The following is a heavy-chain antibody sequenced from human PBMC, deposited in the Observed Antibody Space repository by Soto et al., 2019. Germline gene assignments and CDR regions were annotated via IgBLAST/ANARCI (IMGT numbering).Heavy chain of an antibody. CDR3: ARVRRQLAPSSRYYGMDV. CDR2: MNPNSGNT. CDR1: GYTFTSYD. Sequence: ASVKVSCKASGYTFTSYDINWVRQATGQGREWMGWMNPNSGNTGYAQKFQGRVTMTRNTSISTAYMELSSLRSEDTAVYYCARVRRQLAPSSRYYGMDVWGQGTTVTVSS. D-gene: IGHD6-6*01. J-gene: IGHJ6*02. V-gene: IGHV1-8*01.